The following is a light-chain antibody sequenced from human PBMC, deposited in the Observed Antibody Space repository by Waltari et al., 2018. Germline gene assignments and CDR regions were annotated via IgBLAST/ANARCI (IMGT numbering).Light chain of an antibody. Sequence: YELTQPPSVSVSPGQTARIPCSADALSNQYVSWDQQKPGQAPLLLIFKDTERSSGIPGRFSGSNSGTIVTLTISGVQAQDEADYYCQSTHNSGAYVVFGGGTKLTVL. V-gene: IGLV3-25*03. CDR2: KDT. CDR1: ALSNQY. J-gene: IGLJ2*01. CDR3: QSTHNSGAYVV.